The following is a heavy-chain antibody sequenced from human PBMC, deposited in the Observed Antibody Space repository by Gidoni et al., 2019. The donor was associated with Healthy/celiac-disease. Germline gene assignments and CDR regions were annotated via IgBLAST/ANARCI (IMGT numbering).Heavy chain of an antibody. Sequence: EVQLVESGGGLVQPGGSLRLSCAASGFTVSSNYMSWVRQAPGKGLEWVSVIYSGGSTYYADSVKGRFTISRDNSKNTLYLQMNSLRAEDTAVYYCARDLGNYDLYLTLPPTWGQGTLVTVSS. D-gene: IGHD3-3*01. CDR2: IYSGGST. V-gene: IGHV3-66*02. CDR1: GFTVSSNY. J-gene: IGHJ5*02. CDR3: ARDLGNYDLYLTLPPT.